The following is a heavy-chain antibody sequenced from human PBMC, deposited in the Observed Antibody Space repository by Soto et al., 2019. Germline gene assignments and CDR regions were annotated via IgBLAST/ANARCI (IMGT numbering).Heavy chain of an antibody. CDR1: GASVSGQY. CDR2: IIPTGST. D-gene: IGHD3-10*01. Sequence: PSETLSLTCAVSGASVSGQYWSWVRQPPGKGLEWVGEIIPTGSTTYNPSLKSRLSFSLDTSNNHFSLNLSSVSVADTAVYYCARGGITMAWNYYYYYGMDVWGQGTTVTVSS. CDR3: ARGGITMAWNYYYYYGMDV. J-gene: IGHJ6*02. V-gene: IGHV4-34*01.